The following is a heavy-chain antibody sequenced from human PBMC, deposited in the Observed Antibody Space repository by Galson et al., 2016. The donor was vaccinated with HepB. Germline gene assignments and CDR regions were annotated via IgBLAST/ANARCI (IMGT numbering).Heavy chain of an antibody. CDR3: ARSSSCSTINCFLPFDP. Sequence: SLRLSCAASGFNFSSHAMHWVRQAPGKGLEWVAIMSDDGTHTDYADSVKGRVTISRDTSKNTLYLQMNSLRAEDTSMYYCARSSSCSTINCFLPFDPWGLGTLVTVSS. CDR1: GFNFSSHA. V-gene: IGHV3-30-3*01. CDR2: MSDDGTHT. D-gene: IGHD2-2*01. J-gene: IGHJ5*02.